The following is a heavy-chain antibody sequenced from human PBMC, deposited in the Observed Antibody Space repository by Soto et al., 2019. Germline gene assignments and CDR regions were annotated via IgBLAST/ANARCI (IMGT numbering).Heavy chain of an antibody. CDR3: ARLTTYYDILTGRVALYYFDY. CDR2: IYYSGST. Sequence: SETLSLTCTVSGGSISSYYWGWIRQPPGKGLEWIGSIYYSGSTYYNPSLKSRVTISVDTSKNQFSLKLSSVTAADTAVYYCARLTTYYDILTGRVALYYFDYWGQGTLVTSPQ. J-gene: IGHJ4*02. V-gene: IGHV4-39*01. CDR1: GGSISSYY. D-gene: IGHD3-9*01.